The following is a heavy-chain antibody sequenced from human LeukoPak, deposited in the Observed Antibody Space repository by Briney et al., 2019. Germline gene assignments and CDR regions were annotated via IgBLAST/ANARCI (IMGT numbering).Heavy chain of an antibody. CDR1: GFTVSSNY. J-gene: IGHJ4*02. Sequence: GGSLRLSCAASGFTVSSNYMSWVRQAPGKGLEWVSVIFTGANTYYADSVKGRFTISRDNSKNTLSLQMNSLRVEDTGVYYCAKDRGDGYNWENYSGFDSWGQGTLVIVSS. CDR3: AKDRGDGYNWENYSGFDS. V-gene: IGHV3-53*05. CDR2: IFTGANT. D-gene: IGHD5-24*01.